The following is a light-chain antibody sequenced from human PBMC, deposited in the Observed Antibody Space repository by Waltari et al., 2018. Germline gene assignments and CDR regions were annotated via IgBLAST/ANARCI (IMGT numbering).Light chain of an antibody. V-gene: IGLV2-11*01. J-gene: IGLJ1*01. CDR2: DVI. Sequence: QSALTQPRSVSGSPGQSVTFSCTGTSSDLGDYNSFSWYQQHPGKAPKLMIYDVIKRPSGVPDRFSGSKSVNTASLTISGLQAEDEADYYCCSYAGRYTPYVFGTGTKVTVL. CDR1: SSDLGDYNS. CDR3: CSYAGRYTPYV.